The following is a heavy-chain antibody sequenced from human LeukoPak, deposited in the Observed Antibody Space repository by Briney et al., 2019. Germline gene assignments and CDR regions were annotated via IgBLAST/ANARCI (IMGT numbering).Heavy chain of an antibody. CDR1: GGTFSSYA. D-gene: IGHD1-20*01. CDR2: IIPILGIA. J-gene: IGHJ4*02. Sequence: SVKVSCKASGGTFSSYAISWVRQAPGQGLEWMGRIIPILGIANYAQKFQGRVTITADKSTSTAYMELSSLRSEDTAVYYCTSWSGDNWNYADYWGQGTLVTVSS. CDR3: TSWSGDNWNYADY. V-gene: IGHV1-69*04.